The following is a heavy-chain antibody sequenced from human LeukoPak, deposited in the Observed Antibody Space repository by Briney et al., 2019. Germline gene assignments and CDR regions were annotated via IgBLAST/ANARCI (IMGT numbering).Heavy chain of an antibody. V-gene: IGHV4-59*01. CDR3: ARFVSTYFDY. D-gene: IGHD2-2*01. J-gene: IGHJ4*02. CDR2: IYYSGST. Sequence: SETLSLTCTVSGGSINSDYWSWLRQPPGKGPEWIGYIYYSGSTNYNPSLKSRVTISVDTSKNQFSLKLSSVTAADTAVYYCARFVSTYFDYWGQGTLVTVSS. CDR1: GGSINSDY.